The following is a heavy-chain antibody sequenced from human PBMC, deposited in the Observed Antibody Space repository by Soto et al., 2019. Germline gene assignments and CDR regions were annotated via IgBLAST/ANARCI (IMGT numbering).Heavy chain of an antibody. V-gene: IGHV3-30*18. J-gene: IGHJ4*02. CDR1: GFTFSSYV. CDR3: AKVLLTYTSGWYHPHFDY. CDR2: VSNDGSNK. Sequence: LRLSCAASGFTFSSYVMHWVRQAPGKGLEWVAVVSNDGSNKDYADSVKGRFAISRDNSKNTLYLQMNSLRAEDTAVYYCAKVLLTYTSGWYHPHFDYWGQGTLVTVSS. D-gene: IGHD6-19*01.